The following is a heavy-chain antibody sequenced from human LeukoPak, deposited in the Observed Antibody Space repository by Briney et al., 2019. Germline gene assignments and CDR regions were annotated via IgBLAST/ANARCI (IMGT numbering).Heavy chain of an antibody. D-gene: IGHD3-16*01. V-gene: IGHV4-59*01. CDR3: ARGWGYFDY. J-gene: IGHJ4*01. CDR1: GGSISSYY. CDR2: IYYSGNI. Sequence: SETPSLTCTVSGGSISSYYWTWIRQPPGKGLEWIGYIYYSGNINYNPSLKSRVTISVDTSKNQFSLKLSSVTAADTAVYYCARGWGYFDYWGQGTLVPVSS.